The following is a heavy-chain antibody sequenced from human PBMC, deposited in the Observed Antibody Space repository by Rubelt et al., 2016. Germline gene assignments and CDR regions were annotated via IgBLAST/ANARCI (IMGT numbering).Heavy chain of an antibody. D-gene: IGHD3-22*01. V-gene: IGHV4-34*01. CDR1: GGSFRGYY. CDR3: AREHNGDDYADRSGGNYFDY. J-gene: IGHJ4*02. CDR2: INHSGST. Sequence: QVQLQQWGAGLLKPSETLSLTCAVYGGSFRGYYWSWIRQPPGKGLEWIGEINHSGSTNYNPSLKGGVTVSVDTSKNQCSLKRSPVSAADTAVYYCAREHNGDDYADRSGGNYFDYWGRGTLVTVSS.